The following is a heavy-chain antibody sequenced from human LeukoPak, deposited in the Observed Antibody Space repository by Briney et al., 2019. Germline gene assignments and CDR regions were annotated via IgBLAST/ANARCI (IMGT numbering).Heavy chain of an antibody. D-gene: IGHD3-22*01. CDR2: ISYDGSNK. V-gene: IGHV3-30*03. Sequence: GGSLRLSCAVSGFTFNSYGMNWVRQAPGKGLEWVAVISYDGSNKYYADSVKGRFTISRDNSKNALYLQMNSLRAEDTAVYYCARECCYYDSSGYYDYWGQGTLVTVSS. CDR3: ARECCYYDSSGYYDY. CDR1: GFTFNSYG. J-gene: IGHJ4*02.